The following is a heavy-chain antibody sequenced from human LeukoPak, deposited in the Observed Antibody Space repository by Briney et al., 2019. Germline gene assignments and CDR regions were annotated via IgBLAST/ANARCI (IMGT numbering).Heavy chain of an antibody. CDR1: GFTFNNYA. CDR3: ARDRSSGYFDY. V-gene: IGHV3-23*01. Sequence: PGGSLRLSCAASGFTFNNYAMNWVRQAPGKGLEWVSTISGSGGDTYYADSVKGRFTISRDNSKNTLYLQMNSLRAEDTAVYYCARDRSSGYFDYWGQGTLVTVSS. D-gene: IGHD3-22*01. CDR2: ISGSGGDT. J-gene: IGHJ4*02.